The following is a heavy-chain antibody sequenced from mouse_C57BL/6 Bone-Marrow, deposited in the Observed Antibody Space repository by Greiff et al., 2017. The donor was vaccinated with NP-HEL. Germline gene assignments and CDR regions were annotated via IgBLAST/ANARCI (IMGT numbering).Heavy chain of an antibody. D-gene: IGHD2-4*01. CDR3: ARDYDYYAMDY. V-gene: IGHV1-64*01. CDR2: IHPNSGST. CDR1: GYTFTSYW. Sequence: QVQLQQSGAELVKPGASVKLSCKASGYTFTSYWMHWVKQRPGQGLEWIGMIHPNSGSTNYNEKFKSKATLTVDKSSSTAYMQLSSLTSEDSAVYYCARDYDYYAMDYWGQGTSVTVSS. J-gene: IGHJ4*01.